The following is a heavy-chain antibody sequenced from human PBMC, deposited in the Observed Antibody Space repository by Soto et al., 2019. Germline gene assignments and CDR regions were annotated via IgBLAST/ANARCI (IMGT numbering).Heavy chain of an antibody. J-gene: IGHJ4*02. V-gene: IGHV4-30-4*01. CDR1: GGSISSGDYY. D-gene: IGHD6-13*01. CDR2: IYYSGST. CDR3: ASRHSSPYFDY. Sequence: QVQLQESGPGLVKPSQTLSLTCTVSGGSISSGDYYWSWLRQPPGKGLEWIGSIYYSGSTYYNPSLKSRVTISVDTSKNQFSLKLNSVTAADTAGYYCASRHSSPYFDYWGQGTLVTVSS.